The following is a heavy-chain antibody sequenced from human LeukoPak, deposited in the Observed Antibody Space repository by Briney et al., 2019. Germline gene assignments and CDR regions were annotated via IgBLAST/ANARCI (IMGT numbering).Heavy chain of an antibody. D-gene: IGHD1-26*01. CDR2: IYHSGNI. V-gene: IGHV4-30-4*01. Sequence: SQTLSLTCAVSGGSISSGDYYWSWIRQPPGKGLEWIGNIYHSGNIYYNPSLRSRVIISADTSKNQFSLKLSSVTAADTAVYYCATRFSVGAALHYWGQGTLVTVSS. J-gene: IGHJ4*02. CDR1: GGSISSGDYY. CDR3: ATRFSVGAALHY.